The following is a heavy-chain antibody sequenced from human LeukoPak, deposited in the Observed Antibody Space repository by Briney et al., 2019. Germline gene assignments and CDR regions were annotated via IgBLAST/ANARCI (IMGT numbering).Heavy chain of an antibody. Sequence: SETLSLTCTVSGDSISSGGYHWSWIRQHPGMGLEWIGYIHHSGSAYYNPSLKSRVTISVDTSKNQFSPKLSSVTAADTATYYCARAGGGRFDPWGQGNLVIVSS. CDR1: GDSISSGGYH. CDR2: IHHSGSA. J-gene: IGHJ5*02. D-gene: IGHD3-10*01. V-gene: IGHV4-31*03. CDR3: ARAGGGRFDP.